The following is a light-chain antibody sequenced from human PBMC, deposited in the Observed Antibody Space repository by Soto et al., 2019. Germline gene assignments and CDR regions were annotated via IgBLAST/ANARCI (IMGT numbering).Light chain of an antibody. CDR1: SSDVGDYDY. Sequence: QSALTQPASVSGSPGQSITISCTGTSSDVGDYDYVSWYQQYAGKAPKMMIYEVSNRPSGVSNRFSGSKSGSTASLTISGLQPEGEAACCCSSYRSSNTLRFGGGTKLTVL. V-gene: IGLV2-14*01. CDR3: SSYRSSNTLR. J-gene: IGLJ2*01. CDR2: EVS.